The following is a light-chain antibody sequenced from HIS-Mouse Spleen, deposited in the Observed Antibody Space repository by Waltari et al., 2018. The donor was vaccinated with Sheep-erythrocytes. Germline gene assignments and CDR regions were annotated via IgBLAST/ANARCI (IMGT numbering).Light chain of an antibody. CDR3: CSYAGSSTWV. CDR2: EGS. V-gene: IGLV2-23*01. J-gene: IGLJ3*02. Sequence: QSALTQPASVSGSLGQSITISCTGTSSDVGSYNLFSWYQQHPGKAPKLMIYEGSKRPSGVSNRFSGSKSGNTASLTISGLQAEDEADYYCCSYAGSSTWVFGGGTKLTVL. CDR1: SSDVGSYNL.